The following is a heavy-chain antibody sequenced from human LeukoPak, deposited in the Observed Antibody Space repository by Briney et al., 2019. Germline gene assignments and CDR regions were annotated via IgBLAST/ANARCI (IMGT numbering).Heavy chain of an antibody. CDR2: IISSSSYI. CDR3: ARDLWGGSYRGIAFDI. V-gene: IGHV3-21*01. CDR1: GFTFSSYS. J-gene: IGHJ3*02. Sequence: GGSLRLSCAASGFTFSSYSMNWVRQAPGKGLEWVSSIISSSSYIYYADSVKGRFTISRDNAKNSLYLQMNSLRAEDTAVYYCARDLWGGSYRGIAFDIWGQGTMVTVSS. D-gene: IGHD1-26*01.